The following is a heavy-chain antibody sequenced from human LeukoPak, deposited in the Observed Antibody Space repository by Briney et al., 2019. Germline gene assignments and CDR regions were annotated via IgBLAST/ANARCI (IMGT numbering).Heavy chain of an antibody. D-gene: IGHD5/OR15-5a*01. CDR2: IHHSGST. Sequence: SETLSLTCTVSGYFISSGYYWGWIRQPPGKGLQWIGSIHHSGSTYYNPSLKSRVTISVDTSKNQFSLKLSSVTAADTAVYFCATLVSTRYYFDYWGQGTLVNVSS. J-gene: IGHJ4*02. CDR1: GYFISSGYY. CDR3: ATLVSTRYYFDY. V-gene: IGHV4-38-2*02.